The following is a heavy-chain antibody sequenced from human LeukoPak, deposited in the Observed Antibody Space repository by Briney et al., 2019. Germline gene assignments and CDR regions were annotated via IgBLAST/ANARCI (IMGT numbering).Heavy chain of an antibody. CDR3: ARVAGYDFWSGYHDY. CDR2: IKQDGSEK. V-gene: IGHV3-7*01. Sequence: GGSLRLSCAASGFTFSSNWMSWVRQAPGKGLDWVANIKQDGSEKYYVDSVKGRFTISRDNAKNSLYLQMNSLRAEDTAVYYCARVAGYDFWSGYHDYWGQGTLVTVSS. D-gene: IGHD3-3*01. CDR1: GFTFSSNW. J-gene: IGHJ4*02.